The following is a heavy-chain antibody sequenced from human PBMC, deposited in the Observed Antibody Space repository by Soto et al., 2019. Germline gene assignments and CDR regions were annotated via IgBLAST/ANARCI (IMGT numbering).Heavy chain of an antibody. CDR3: VKEMFPRTVLDSSSPWGDF. D-gene: IGHD2-15*01. Sequence: PGGSLRLSCTASGFTFSEYGIHWVRQAPGKGLEWVAVISYGGSHKYYAGSVKGRVTISRDDSKNTVYLQMNSLKTDDTAVYYCVKEMFPRTVLDSSSPWGDFCGRGSLVTVSS. V-gene: IGHV3-30*18. CDR1: GFTFSEYG. J-gene: IGHJ4*02. CDR2: ISYGGSHK.